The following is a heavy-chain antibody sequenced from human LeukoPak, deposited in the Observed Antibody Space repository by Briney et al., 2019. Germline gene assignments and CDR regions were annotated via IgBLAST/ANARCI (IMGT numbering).Heavy chain of an antibody. CDR3: AGLKLAAAVFDP. CDR2: IYYSGST. J-gene: IGHJ5*02. V-gene: IGHV4-31*03. D-gene: IGHD6-13*01. Sequence: SQTLSLTCTVSGGSISSGGYYWSWIRQHPGKGLEWIGYIYYSGSTYYNPSLKSRVTISVDTSKNQFSLKLSSVTAADTAVYYCAGLKLAAAVFDPWGQGTLVTVSS. CDR1: GGSISSGGYY.